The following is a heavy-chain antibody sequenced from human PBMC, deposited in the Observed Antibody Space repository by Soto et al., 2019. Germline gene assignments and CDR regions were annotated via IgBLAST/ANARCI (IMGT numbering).Heavy chain of an antibody. Sequence: GGSLRLSCAASGFTFSSYAMSWVRQAPGKGLEWVSAISAGGGNTYYVDSVKGRFTISRDNSKNTLYLQMNSLRAEDTAVYYCAKGRYYYDSSGYPDDAFDIWGQGTMVTVSS. CDR2: ISAGGGNT. D-gene: IGHD3-22*01. CDR3: AKGRYYYDSSGYPDDAFDI. CDR1: GFTFSSYA. J-gene: IGHJ3*02. V-gene: IGHV3-23*01.